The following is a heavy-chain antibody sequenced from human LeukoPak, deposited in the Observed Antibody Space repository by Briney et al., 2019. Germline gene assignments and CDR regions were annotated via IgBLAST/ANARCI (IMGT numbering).Heavy chain of an antibody. V-gene: IGHV4-39*07. D-gene: IGHD3-3*01. CDR3: ARVHTTYYDFWSGSAAYYMDV. Sequence: SETLSLTCTVSGGSISTTSYYWGWIRQPPGKGLECIGNIYYSGSTYYNPSLKSRVTISVDTSKNQFSLKLTSVTAADTAVYYCARVHTTYYDFWSGSAAYYMDVWGKGTTVTVSS. J-gene: IGHJ6*03. CDR1: GGSISTTSYY. CDR2: IYYSGST.